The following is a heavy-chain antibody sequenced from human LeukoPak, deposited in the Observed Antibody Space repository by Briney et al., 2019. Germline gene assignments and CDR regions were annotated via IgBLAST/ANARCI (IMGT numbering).Heavy chain of an antibody. J-gene: IGHJ3*02. CDR2: MNPNSGNT. Sequence: SXXVSCKXSGYTFTNYDINWVRQATGQGLEWMGWMNPNSGNTGYSQKFQGRVTITRNTSISTAYMELSSLRSEDTAVYYCATEGQGLDAFDIWGQGTMVTVSS. V-gene: IGHV1-8*03. CDR1: GYTFTNYD. CDR3: ATEGQGLDAFDI.